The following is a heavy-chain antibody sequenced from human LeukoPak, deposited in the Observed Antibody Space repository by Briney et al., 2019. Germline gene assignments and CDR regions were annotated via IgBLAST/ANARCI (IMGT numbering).Heavy chain of an antibody. CDR3: ARLHPAVADTDDY. V-gene: IGHV1-8*03. Sequence: GASVKVSCKASGCTFTSYDINWVRQATGQGLEWMGWMNPNSGNTGYAQKFQGRVTITRNTSISTAYMELSSLRAEDTAVYYCARLHPAVADTDDYWGQGTLVTVSS. CDR2: MNPNSGNT. CDR1: GCTFTSYD. D-gene: IGHD6-19*01. J-gene: IGHJ4*02.